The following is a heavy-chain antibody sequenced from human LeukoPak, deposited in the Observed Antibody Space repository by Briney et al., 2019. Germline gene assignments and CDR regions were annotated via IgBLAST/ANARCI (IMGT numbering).Heavy chain of an antibody. CDR3: ARLTGQQLVQDYYMDV. V-gene: IGHV4-59*08. J-gene: IGHJ6*03. D-gene: IGHD6-13*01. CDR1: GGSISSYY. Sequence: SETLSLTCTVSGGSISSYYWSWIRQPPGKGLGWIGYISYSGSTNYNPSLKSRDTISVDTSKNQFSLKLNSVTAADTAVYYCARLTGQQLVQDYYMDVWGKGTTVTVS. CDR2: ISYSGST.